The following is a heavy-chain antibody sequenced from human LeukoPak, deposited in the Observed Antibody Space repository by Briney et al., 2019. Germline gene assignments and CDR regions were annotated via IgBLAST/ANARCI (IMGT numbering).Heavy chain of an antibody. Sequence: SETLSLTCAVYGGSFSGYYWSWIRQPPGKGLEWIGEINHSGSTNYSPSLKSRATISVDTSKNQFSLKLSSVTAADTAVYYCASVPAAILYYYYYYMDVWGKGTTVTVSS. D-gene: IGHD2-2*02. V-gene: IGHV4-34*01. J-gene: IGHJ6*03. CDR2: INHSGST. CDR3: ASVPAAILYYYYYYMDV. CDR1: GGSFSGYY.